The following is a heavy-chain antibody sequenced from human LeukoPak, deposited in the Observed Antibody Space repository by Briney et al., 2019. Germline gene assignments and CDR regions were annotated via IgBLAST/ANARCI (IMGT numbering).Heavy chain of an antibody. CDR1: GFTFSNAW. CDR3: TTHWGDYGDYEAFGY. J-gene: IGHJ4*02. Sequence: PGGSLRLSCAASGFTFSNAWMSWVRQAPGKGLEWVGRIKSKPDGGAIDYAAPVKGRFTISRDDSKNTLYLQMNSLKTEDTAVYYCTTHWGDYGDYEAFGYWGQGTLVTVSS. CDR2: IKSKPDGGAI. D-gene: IGHD4-17*01. V-gene: IGHV3-15*01.